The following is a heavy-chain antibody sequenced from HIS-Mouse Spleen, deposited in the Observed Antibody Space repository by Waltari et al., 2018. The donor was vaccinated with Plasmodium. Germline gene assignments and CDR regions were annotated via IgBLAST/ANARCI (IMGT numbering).Heavy chain of an antibody. V-gene: IGHV1-18*01. D-gene: IGHD6-19*01. J-gene: IGHJ3*02. Sequence: QVQLVQSGTDMKKTGASVKVYCKASGYTFTRYGINWVRQAPGQGLEWMGWISAYNGNTNYAQKLQGRVTMTTDTSTSTAYMQLRSLRSDDTAVYYCARGSAGDAFDIWGQGTMVTVSS. CDR3: ARGSAGDAFDI. CDR2: ISAYNGNT. CDR1: GYTFTRYG.